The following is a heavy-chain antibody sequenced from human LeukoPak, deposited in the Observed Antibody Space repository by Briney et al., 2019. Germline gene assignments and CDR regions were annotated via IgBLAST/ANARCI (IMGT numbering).Heavy chain of an antibody. V-gene: IGHV3-23*01. D-gene: IGHD5-24*01. J-gene: IGHJ4*02. CDR1: GFTFSSYA. CDR2: ISGSGGST. Sequence: GGSLRLSCAASGFTFSSYAMSWVRQAPGKGLEWVSAISGSGGSTYYADSVKGRFTISRDNAKNSLYLQMNSLRAEDTAMYYCARSTHREGDYWGQGTLVTVSS. CDR3: ARSTHREGDY.